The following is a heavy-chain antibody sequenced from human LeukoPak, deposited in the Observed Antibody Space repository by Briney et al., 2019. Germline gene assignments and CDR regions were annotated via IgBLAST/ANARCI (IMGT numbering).Heavy chain of an antibody. J-gene: IGHJ6*02. CDR1: GFTFSSYG. V-gene: IGHV3-33*01. D-gene: IGHD5-12*01. Sequence: GRSLRLSCAASGFTFSSYGIHWVRQAPGKGLEWVAVIWYDRSNEYYADSVKGRFTVSRDNSKNTLYLQMNSLRVEDTAMYYCARRVATIPLDYYGMDVWGQGTTVTVSS. CDR2: IWYDRSNE. CDR3: ARRVATIPLDYYGMDV.